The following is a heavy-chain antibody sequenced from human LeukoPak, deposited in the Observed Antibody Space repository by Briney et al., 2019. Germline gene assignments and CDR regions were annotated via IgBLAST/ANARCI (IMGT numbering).Heavy chain of an antibody. V-gene: IGHV3-11*01. CDR3: ARGRVDYNWFVP. CDR1: GFTFSDYY. CDR2: ISSSGSTM. Sequence: GGSLRLSCAASGFTFSDYYMSWIRQAPGKGLEWVSYISSSGSTMYYADSVKGRFTISRDNAKKSLYLQMNSLRADDTAVYYCARGRVDYNWFVPWGQGALVTVSS. D-gene: IGHD3-9*01. J-gene: IGHJ5*02.